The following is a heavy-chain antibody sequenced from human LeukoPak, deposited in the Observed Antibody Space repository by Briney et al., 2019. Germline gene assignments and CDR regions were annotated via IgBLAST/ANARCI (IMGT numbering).Heavy chain of an antibody. CDR2: ISGSGGST. CDR3: ARHTGSTWSTGY. Sequence: EGSLRLSCAASGFTFSSYAMSWVRQAPGKGLEWVSGISGSGGSTYYADSVKGRFTISRDNSNNTLYLQMSSLRAGDTAVYYCARHTGSTWSTGYWGQGTLVTVSS. D-gene: IGHD6-13*01. CDR1: GFTFSSYA. J-gene: IGHJ4*02. V-gene: IGHV3-23*01.